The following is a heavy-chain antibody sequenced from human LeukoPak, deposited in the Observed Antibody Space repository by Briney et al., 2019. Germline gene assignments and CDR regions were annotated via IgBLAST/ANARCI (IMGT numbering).Heavy chain of an antibody. J-gene: IGHJ4*02. CDR2: LACLDASCTE. CDR1: GFTFGTFD. Sequence: PGGSLRLSCAASGFTFGTFDMSWVRQAPGKGLEWVSTLACLDASCTEYYSDSVKGRFSISRDKSKSTLSLQVNSLRVEDTAMYYCVRDSEGSFDYWGQGTLLSVSS. CDR3: VRDSEGSFDY. V-gene: IGHV3-23*01. D-gene: IGHD3-10*01.